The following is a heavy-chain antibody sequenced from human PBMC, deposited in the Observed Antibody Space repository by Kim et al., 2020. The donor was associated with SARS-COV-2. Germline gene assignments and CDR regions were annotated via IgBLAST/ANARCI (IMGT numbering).Heavy chain of an antibody. CDR2: GT. J-gene: IGHJ4*02. V-gene: IGHV3-23*01. Sequence: GTYYGDSEKGRFTIARDISKNTLSLQMNNLRVQDTAVYYCAKEVGAKWLDSWGQGTLVTVSP. D-gene: IGHD1-26*01. CDR3: AKEVGAKWLDS.